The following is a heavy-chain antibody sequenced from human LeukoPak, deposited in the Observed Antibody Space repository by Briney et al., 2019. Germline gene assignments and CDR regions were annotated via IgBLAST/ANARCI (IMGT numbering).Heavy chain of an antibody. CDR3: ARTTMVRGTYYMDV. Sequence: SETLSLTCTVSGASISSYYWSWIRQPPGKGLEWIGYIYYSGYTNYNPSLKSRVTISVDTSKNQFSLKLSSVTAADTAVYYCARTTMVRGTYYMDVWGKGTTVTISS. CDR1: GASISSYY. V-gene: IGHV4-59*01. D-gene: IGHD3-10*01. CDR2: IYYSGYT. J-gene: IGHJ6*03.